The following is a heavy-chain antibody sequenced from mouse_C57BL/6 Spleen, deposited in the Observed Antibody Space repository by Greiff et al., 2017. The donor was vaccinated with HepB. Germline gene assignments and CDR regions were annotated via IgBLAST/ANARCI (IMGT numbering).Heavy chain of an antibody. D-gene: IGHD2-5*01. CDR2: IDPSDSYT. CDR1: GYTFTSYW. V-gene: IGHV1-50*01. Sequence: QVQLQQPGAELVKPGASVKLSCKASGYTFTSYWMQWVNQRPGQGLEWIGEIDPSDSYTNYNQKFKGKATLTVDTSSSTAYMQLSSLTSEDSAVYYCARGGNSDSNYVGYAMDYWGQGTSVTVSS. CDR3: ARGGNSDSNYVGYAMDY. J-gene: IGHJ4*01.